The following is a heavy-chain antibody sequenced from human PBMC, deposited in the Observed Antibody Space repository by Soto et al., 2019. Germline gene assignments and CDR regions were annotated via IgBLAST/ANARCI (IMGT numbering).Heavy chain of an antibody. Sequence: HLQLQESGPGLVKPSETLSLTCSVSGGSIDKSNYFWGWIRQPPGKGLEWIGSILYSGTTSYNSSLKSRVTISVDTSRNQFSLTLTSVTAAYTAVYYCARLGWGDGDSDYWGQGTLVTVSS. CDR3: ARLGWGDGDSDY. V-gene: IGHV4-39*01. J-gene: IGHJ4*02. CDR1: GGSIDKSNYF. D-gene: IGHD2-21*01. CDR2: ILYSGTT.